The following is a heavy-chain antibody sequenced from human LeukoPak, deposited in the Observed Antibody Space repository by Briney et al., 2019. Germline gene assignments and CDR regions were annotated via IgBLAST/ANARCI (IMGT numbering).Heavy chain of an antibody. CDR3: AKGTGGSWYRFDY. V-gene: IGHV3-23*01. CDR1: GFTFSSIA. D-gene: IGHD6-13*01. Sequence: GGSLRLSCAASGFTFSSIAMSWVRQAPGKGLEWVSAISGNSGSTYYADSVKGRFTISRDNSRNTLYLQMNSLRAEDTAVYYCAKGTGGSWYRFDYWGQGTLVTVSS. J-gene: IGHJ4*02. CDR2: ISGNSGST.